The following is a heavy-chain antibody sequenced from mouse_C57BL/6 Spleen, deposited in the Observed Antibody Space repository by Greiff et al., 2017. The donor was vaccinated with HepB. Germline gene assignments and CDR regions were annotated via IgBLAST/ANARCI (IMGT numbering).Heavy chain of an antibody. D-gene: IGHD2-2*01. Sequence: QVQLQQSGAELVKPGASVKLSCKASGYTFTEYTIHWVKQRSGQGLEWIGWFYPGSGSIKYNEKFKDKATLTADKSSSTVYMEISRLTSEDSAVYFVARHEGEAGNDVFYAMDYWGQGTSVTVSS. CDR1: GYTFTEYT. CDR2: FYPGSGSI. CDR3: ARHEGEAGNDVFYAMDY. J-gene: IGHJ4*01. V-gene: IGHV1-62-2*01.